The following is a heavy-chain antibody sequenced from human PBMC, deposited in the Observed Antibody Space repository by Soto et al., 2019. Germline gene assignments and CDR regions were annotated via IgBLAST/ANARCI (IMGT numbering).Heavy chain of an antibody. Sequence: QLQLQESGSGLVKPSQTLSLTCAVSGGSISSGGYSWSWIRQPQGKGLEWIGYIYHSGSTYYNPSLKSGVTISVDRSTNQFSLKLSSVTAADTAVYYCAAGGGLPRYYWGQGTLVTVSS. J-gene: IGHJ4*02. V-gene: IGHV4-30-2*01. D-gene: IGHD5-12*01. CDR2: IYHSGST. CDR3: AAGGGLPRYY. CDR1: GGSISSGGYS.